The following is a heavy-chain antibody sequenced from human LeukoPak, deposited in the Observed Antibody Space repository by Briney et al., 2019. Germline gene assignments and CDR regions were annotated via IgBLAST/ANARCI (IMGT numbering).Heavy chain of an antibody. Sequence: SQTLSLTCAISGDSVSSNSAAWNWVRQSPSRGLEWLGGTYYRSKWYNDYAISVRSRITINPDTSKNQFSLQLNSVTPEDTAVYYCARDWGTLTDGFDIWGQGTMVIVSS. D-gene: IGHD3-16*01. CDR2: TYYRSKWYN. CDR1: GDSVSSNSAA. J-gene: IGHJ3*02. CDR3: ARDWGTLTDGFDI. V-gene: IGHV6-1*01.